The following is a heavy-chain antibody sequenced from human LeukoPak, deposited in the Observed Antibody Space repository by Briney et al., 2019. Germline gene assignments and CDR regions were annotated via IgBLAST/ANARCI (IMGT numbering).Heavy chain of an antibody. J-gene: IGHJ5*02. V-gene: IGHV3-11*01. CDR2: ISSSGSTI. D-gene: IGHD3-10*01. CDR1: GGSISSGGYY. Sequence: LSLTCTVSGGSISSGGYYWSWIRQPPGKGLEWISYISSSGSTIYYADSVKGRFTISRDNAKNSLYLQMNSLRAEDTAVYYCAREPRYGSTANNWFDPWGQGTLVTVSS. CDR3: AREPRYGSTANNWFDP.